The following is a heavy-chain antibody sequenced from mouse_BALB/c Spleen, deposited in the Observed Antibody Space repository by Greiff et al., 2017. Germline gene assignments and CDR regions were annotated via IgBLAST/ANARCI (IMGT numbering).Heavy chain of an antibody. Sequence: VQLQQSGAELVRPGTSVKVSCKASGYAFTNYLIEWVKQRPGQGLEWIGVINPGSGGTNYNEKFKGKATLTADKSSSTAYMQLSSLTSDDSAVYFCASGNYYFDYWGQGTTRTDST. CDR3: ASGNYYFDY. D-gene: IGHD2-1*01. J-gene: IGHJ2*01. V-gene: IGHV1-54*01. CDR2: INPGSGGT. CDR1: GYAFTNYL.